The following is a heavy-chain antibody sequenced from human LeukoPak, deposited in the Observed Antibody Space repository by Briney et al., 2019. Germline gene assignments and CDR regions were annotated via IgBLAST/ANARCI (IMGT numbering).Heavy chain of an antibody. CDR1: GGSISSYY. D-gene: IGHD6-13*01. J-gene: IGHJ6*02. Sequence: PSETLSLTCTVSGGSISSYYWSWVRQPPGKGLEWIGYISYSGSTNYNPSLRSRVTISVDTSKNQFSLKLSSVTAADTAVYYCAILHSSSWYTPNYGMDVWGQGTTVTVSS. CDR3: AILHSSSWYTPNYGMDV. CDR2: ISYSGST. V-gene: IGHV4-59*12.